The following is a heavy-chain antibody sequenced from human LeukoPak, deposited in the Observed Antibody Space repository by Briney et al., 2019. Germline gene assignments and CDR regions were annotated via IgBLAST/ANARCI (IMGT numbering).Heavy chain of an antibody. J-gene: IGHJ2*01. CDR3: ARDGMAVAVGYFDL. CDR2: TYYRSKWYN. CDR1: GDSVSSNSAA. Sequence: SQTLSLTCAISGDSVSSNSAAWNWIRQSPSRGLEWLGRTYYRSKWYNDYAASVKSRITIKPDTSKNQFSLQLNSVTPEDTAVYYCARDGMAVAVGYFDLWGRGTLVTVSS. D-gene: IGHD6-19*01. V-gene: IGHV6-1*01.